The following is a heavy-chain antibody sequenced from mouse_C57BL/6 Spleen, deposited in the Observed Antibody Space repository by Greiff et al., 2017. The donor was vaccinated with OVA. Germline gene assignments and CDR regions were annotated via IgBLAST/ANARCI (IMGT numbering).Heavy chain of an antibody. CDR3: ARRDYYGSSYLDY. D-gene: IGHD1-1*01. J-gene: IGHJ2*01. V-gene: IGHV5-17*01. CDR1: GFTFSDYG. CDR2: ISSGSSTI. Sequence: EVTVVESGGGLVKPGGSLKLSCAASGFTFSDYGMHWVRQAPEQGLEWVAYISSGSSTIYYADTVKGRFTISRDNAKNTLFLQRTSLRSEDTAMYYCARRDYYGSSYLDYWGQGTTLTVSS.